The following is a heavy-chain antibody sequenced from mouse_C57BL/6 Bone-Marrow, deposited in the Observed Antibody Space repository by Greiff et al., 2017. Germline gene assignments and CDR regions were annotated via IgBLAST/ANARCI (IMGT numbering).Heavy chain of an antibody. Sequence: VKLQESGPGLVQPSQSLSITCPVSSFSLTSYGVHWVRQSPGKGLEWLGVIRSGGSTDYNAAFISRLSISKENSKSQVFFKMNSLQADDTAIYYCASHYYGSPYFDVWGTGTTVTGSS. J-gene: IGHJ1*03. D-gene: IGHD1-1*01. CDR2: IRSGGST. V-gene: IGHV2-2*01. CDR3: ASHYYGSPYFDV. CDR1: SFSLTSYG.